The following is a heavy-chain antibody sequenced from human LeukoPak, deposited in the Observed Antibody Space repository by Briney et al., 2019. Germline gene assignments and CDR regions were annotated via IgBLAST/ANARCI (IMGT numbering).Heavy chain of an antibody. CDR1: GYSFTSYW. CDR2: IYPGDSET. Sequence: RGESLKISCKGSGYSFTSYWIAWVRQMPGKGLEWMGIIYPGDSETRYSPSFQGQVTFSADKSISTAYLQWSSLKASDTAMYYCAREGEVGVHYFDYWGQGTLVTVSS. J-gene: IGHJ4*02. CDR3: AREGEVGVHYFDY. D-gene: IGHD1-26*01. V-gene: IGHV5-51*01.